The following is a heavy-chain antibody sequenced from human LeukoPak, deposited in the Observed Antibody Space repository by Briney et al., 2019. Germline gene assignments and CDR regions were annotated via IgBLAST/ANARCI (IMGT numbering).Heavy chain of an antibody. CDR1: GFIFTNYW. CDR2: IKEDGSDK. V-gene: IGHV3-7*01. J-gene: IGHJ4*02. CDR3: ATWGSIFGVTFFDF. Sequence: GGSLRLSCAASGFIFTNYWMSWVHQAPGKGLEWVATIKEDGSDKHYVDSARGRFTISRDNAKNSLYLQMNALRADDTAVYYCATWGSIFGVTFFDFWGQGTLVTVSS. D-gene: IGHD3-3*01.